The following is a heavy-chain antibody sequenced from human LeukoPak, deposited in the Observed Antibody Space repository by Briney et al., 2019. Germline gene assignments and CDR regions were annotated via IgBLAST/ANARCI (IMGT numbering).Heavy chain of an antibody. CDR1: GYIFTNSW. Sequence: GEPLKISGKGSGYIFTNSWITWVRQMPGKGLEWMGRIDPSDSYTNYSPSFQGHVTISADKSISTAYLQWSSLKASDTAMYYCARSYSSSWYNINYWGQGTLVTVSS. CDR3: ARSYSSSWYNINY. CDR2: IDPSDSYT. D-gene: IGHD6-13*01. V-gene: IGHV5-10-1*01. J-gene: IGHJ4*02.